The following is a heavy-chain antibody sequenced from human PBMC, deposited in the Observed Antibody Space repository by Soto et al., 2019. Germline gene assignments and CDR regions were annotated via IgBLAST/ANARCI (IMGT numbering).Heavy chain of an antibody. V-gene: IGHV2-5*01. D-gene: IGHD3-22*01. Sequence: SGPTLVKPTQTLTLTCTFSGFSLSTSGVGVGWIRQPPGKALEWLALIYWNDDKRYSPSLKSRLTITKDTSKNQVVLTMTNMDPVDTATYYCAHSYYDSSGSGVNAFDIWGQGTMVTVSS. J-gene: IGHJ3*02. CDR2: IYWNDDK. CDR3: AHSYYDSSGSGVNAFDI. CDR1: GFSLSTSGVG.